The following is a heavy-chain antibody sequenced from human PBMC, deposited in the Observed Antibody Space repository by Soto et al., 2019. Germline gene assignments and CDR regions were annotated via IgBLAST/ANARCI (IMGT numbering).Heavy chain of an antibody. CDR2: INHSGST. CDR1: GGSFSGYY. Sequence: QVQLQQWGAGLLKPSETLSLTCAVYGGSFSGYYWRWIRQPQGKGLEWIGEINHSGSTNYNPSLTSRVTISVYTSKNQFSLKLSSVTAADTAVYYWARLRYFDRYMDDGGKGSTVIVSS. V-gene: IGHV4-34*01. D-gene: IGHD3-9*01. CDR3: ARLRYFDRYMDD. J-gene: IGHJ6*03.